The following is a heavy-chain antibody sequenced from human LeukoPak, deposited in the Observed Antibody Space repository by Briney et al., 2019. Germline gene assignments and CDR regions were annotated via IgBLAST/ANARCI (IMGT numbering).Heavy chain of an antibody. D-gene: IGHD2-2*01. Sequence: SVKVSCKASGGTFSSYSISWVRQAPGQGPEWLGRITPNLAITDYAQKFRGRVTLTADKSTSTVYMELGSLTSEDTAAYYCARDSALRCSSTSCYFDYWGRGTLVTVSS. CDR3: ARDSALRCSSTSCYFDY. J-gene: IGHJ4*02. V-gene: IGHV1-69*04. CDR2: ITPNLAIT. CDR1: GGTFSSYS.